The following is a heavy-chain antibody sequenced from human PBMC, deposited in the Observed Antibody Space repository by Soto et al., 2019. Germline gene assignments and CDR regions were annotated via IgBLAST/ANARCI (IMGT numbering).Heavy chain of an antibody. V-gene: IGHV3-23*01. CDR3: AKVPLYYYDSSGYIDY. J-gene: IGHJ4*02. D-gene: IGHD3-22*01. CDR1: GFTFSSYA. CDR2: ISGSGGST. Sequence: GGSLRLSCAASGFTFSSYAMSWVRQAPGKGLEWVSAISGSGGSTYYADSVKGRFTISRDNSKNTLYLQMNSLRAEDTAVYYCAKVPLYYYDSSGYIDYWGQGTLVTVSS.